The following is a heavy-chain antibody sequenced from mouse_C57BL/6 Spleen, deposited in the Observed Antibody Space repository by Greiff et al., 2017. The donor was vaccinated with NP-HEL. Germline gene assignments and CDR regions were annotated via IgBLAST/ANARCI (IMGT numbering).Heavy chain of an antibody. CDR2: ISYDGSN. V-gene: IGHV3-6*01. Sequence: EVHLVESGPGLVKPSQSLSLTCSVTGYSITSGYYWNWIRQFPGNKLEWMGYISYDGSNNYNPSLKNRISITRDTSKNQFFLKLNSVTTEDTATYYCARDYYGSSWYFDVWGTGTTVTVSS. CDR3: ARDYYGSSWYFDV. J-gene: IGHJ1*03. D-gene: IGHD1-1*01. CDR1: GYSITSGYY.